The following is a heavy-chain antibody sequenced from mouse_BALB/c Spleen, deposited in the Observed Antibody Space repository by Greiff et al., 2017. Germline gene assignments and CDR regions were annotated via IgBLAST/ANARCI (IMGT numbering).Heavy chain of an antibody. CDR3: ARGLLEDAMDY. D-gene: IGHD2-10*01. V-gene: IGHV5-6-5*01. Sequence: EVHLVESGGGLVKPGGSLKLSCAASGFTFSSYAMSWVRQTPEKRLEWVASISSGGSTYYPDSVKGRFTISRDNARNILYLQMSSLRSEDTAMYYCARGLLEDAMDYWGQGTSVTVSS. J-gene: IGHJ4*01. CDR2: ISSGGST. CDR1: GFTFSSYA.